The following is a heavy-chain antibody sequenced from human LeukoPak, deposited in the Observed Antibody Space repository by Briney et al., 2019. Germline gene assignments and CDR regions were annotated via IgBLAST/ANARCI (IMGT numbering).Heavy chain of an antibody. CDR2: VYYGGST. J-gene: IGHJ4*02. V-gene: IGHV4-59*01. CDR1: GGSLSGFY. Sequence: SETLSLTCTVSGGSLSGFYWSWIRQPPGKGLEWIGYVYYGGSTTYNPSLRSRVTILVDTSKNQFSLRLGSVTAADTAVYYCASTDDYVWGSYPNYWGQGTLVTVSS. CDR3: ASTDDYVWGSYPNY. D-gene: IGHD3-16*02.